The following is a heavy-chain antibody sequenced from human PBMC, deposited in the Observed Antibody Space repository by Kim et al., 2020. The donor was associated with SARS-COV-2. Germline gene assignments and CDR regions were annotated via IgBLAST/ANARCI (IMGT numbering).Heavy chain of an antibody. Sequence: GGSLRLSCAASGFTFSSYGMHWVRQAPGKGLEWVAVISYDGSNKYYADSVKGRFTISRDNSKNTLYLQMNSLRAEDTAVYYCARARSGYYYLDYWGQGTLVTVSS. D-gene: IGHD3-22*01. CDR3: ARARSGYYYLDY. J-gene: IGHJ4*02. V-gene: IGHV3-30*03. CDR1: GFTFSSYG. CDR2: ISYDGSNK.